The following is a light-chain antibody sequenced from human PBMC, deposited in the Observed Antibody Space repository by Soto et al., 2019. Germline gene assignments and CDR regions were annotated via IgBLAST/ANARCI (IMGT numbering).Light chain of an antibody. CDR1: QSVSSNY. CDR2: GAS. V-gene: IGKV3-20*01. Sequence: ESVLTQSPGTLSLSPGERATLSYRGSQSVSSNYLAWYQQSPGQAPRLLIYGASSRATGIPDRFSGGGSGTDFTLTISRLEPEDFAVYYCQQYGSSPWTFGQGTKV. J-gene: IGKJ1*01. CDR3: QQYGSSPWT.